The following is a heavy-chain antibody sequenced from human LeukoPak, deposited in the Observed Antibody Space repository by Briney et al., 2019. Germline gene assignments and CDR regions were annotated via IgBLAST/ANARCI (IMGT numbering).Heavy chain of an antibody. CDR3: ARGQPRYCTNGVFYYPPFDY. CDR1: GGSFSGYY. CDR2: INHSGST. V-gene: IGHV4-34*01. J-gene: IGHJ4*02. D-gene: IGHD2-8*01. Sequence: PSETLSLTCAVYGGSFSGYYWSWIRQPPGKGLEWIGEINHSGSTNYNPSLKSRVTISVDTSKNQFSLKLSSVTAADTAVYYCARGQPRYCTNGVFYYPPFDYWGQGTLVTVSS.